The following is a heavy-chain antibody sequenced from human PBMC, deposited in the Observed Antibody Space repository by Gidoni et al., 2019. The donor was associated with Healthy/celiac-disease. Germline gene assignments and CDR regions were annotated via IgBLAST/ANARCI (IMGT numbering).Heavy chain of an antibody. V-gene: IGHV3-15*01. Sequence: EVQLVESGGGLVKPGGSLRLSCAASGFTFSNAWMSGARQAPGKGLEWVGRIKSKTDGGTTDYAAPVKGRFTISRDDSKHTLYLQMNSLKTEDTSVYYCTTAQPAGVWSGYYIAGFDYWGQGTLVTVSS. D-gene: IGHD3-3*01. CDR3: TTAQPAGVWSGYYIAGFDY. J-gene: IGHJ4*02. CDR1: GFTFSNAW. CDR2: IKSKTDGGTT.